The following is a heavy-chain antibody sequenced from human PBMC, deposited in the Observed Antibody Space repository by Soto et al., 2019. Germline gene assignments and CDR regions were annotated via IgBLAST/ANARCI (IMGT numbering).Heavy chain of an antibody. Sequence: PGGALRLSCGASGFTFSSYWMSWVRQAPGKGLEWVANIKQDGSEKYYVDSVKGRFTISRDNAKNSLYLQMNSLRAEDTAVYYCARDYSSSLEYWGQGTLVTVSS. V-gene: IGHV3-7*05. J-gene: IGHJ4*02. CDR2: IKQDGSEK. D-gene: IGHD6-6*01. CDR3: ARDYSSSLEY. CDR1: GFTFSSYW.